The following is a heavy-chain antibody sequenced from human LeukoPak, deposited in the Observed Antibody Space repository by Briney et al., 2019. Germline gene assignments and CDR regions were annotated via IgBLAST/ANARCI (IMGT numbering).Heavy chain of an antibody. CDR1: GFTFSNYV. J-gene: IGHJ3*02. D-gene: IGHD1-26*01. CDR2: ITGDGGGT. Sequence: GSLRLSCAASGFTFSNYVMSWVRQAPGKGLEWVSGITGDGGGTSYADSVKGRFTISRDNSKNTVYLQMNSLRAEDTAVYYCVRVVGSGPGAFDIWGQGTMITVSS. V-gene: IGHV3-23*01. CDR3: VRVVGSGPGAFDI.